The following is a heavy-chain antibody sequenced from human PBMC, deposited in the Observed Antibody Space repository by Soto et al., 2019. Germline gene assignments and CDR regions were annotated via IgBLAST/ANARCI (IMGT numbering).Heavy chain of an antibody. V-gene: IGHV3-15*01. J-gene: IGHJ2*01. CDR2: IKSKTDGGTT. CDR1: GFTFRNAW. Sequence: EVQLVESGGGLVKPGGSLRLSCAASGFTFRNAWMSWVRQAPGKGLEWVGRIKSKTDGGTTDYAAPVKGRFTISRDDSKNTLYLQMNSLKTEDTAVYYCTTGDTEDPWGYFDLWGRGTLVTVSS. D-gene: IGHD5-18*01. CDR3: TTGDTEDPWGYFDL.